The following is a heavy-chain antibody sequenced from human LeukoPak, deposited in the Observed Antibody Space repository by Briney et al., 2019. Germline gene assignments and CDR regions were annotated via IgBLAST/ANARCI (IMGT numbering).Heavy chain of an antibody. Sequence: GGSLRLSCAASGFTFSTYSMNWVRQVPGKGLEWVSSISSSSSYIYYGDSVKGRFTISRDNAKNSLYLQMNSLRAEDTAVYYCASKITVVRGVIISPDYWGQGTLVTVSS. CDR2: ISSSSSYI. CDR3: ASKITVVRGVIISPDY. CDR1: GFTFSTYS. J-gene: IGHJ4*02. D-gene: IGHD3-10*01. V-gene: IGHV3-21*01.